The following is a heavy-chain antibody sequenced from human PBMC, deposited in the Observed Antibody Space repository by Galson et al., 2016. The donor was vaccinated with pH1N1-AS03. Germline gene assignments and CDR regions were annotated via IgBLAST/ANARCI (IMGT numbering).Heavy chain of an antibody. CDR2: ISHDGSYE. D-gene: IGHD6-19*01. V-gene: IGHV3-30*03. CDR1: AFTFSNYG. J-gene: IGHJ4*02. CDR3: ATDGPTTSGWSLDH. Sequence: SLRLSCAASAFTFSNYGMHWVRQGPGKGLDWAAVISHDGSYEAYADSVKGRFTISRDDSKNTLFLQMDSLSGEDTALYYCATDGPTTSGWSLDHWGQGTLVTASS.